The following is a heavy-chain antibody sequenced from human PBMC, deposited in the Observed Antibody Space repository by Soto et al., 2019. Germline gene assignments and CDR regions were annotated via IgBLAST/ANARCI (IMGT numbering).Heavy chain of an antibody. CDR1: GGSFSGYY. Sequence: PSETLSLTCAVYGGSFSGYYWSWIRQPPWKGLEWIGEINHSGSTNYNPSLKSRVTISVDTSKNQFSLKLSSVTAADTAVYYCARGLEGGNAFDIWGQGTMVT. J-gene: IGHJ3*02. CDR2: INHSGST. V-gene: IGHV4-34*01. D-gene: IGHD3-16*01. CDR3: ARGLEGGNAFDI.